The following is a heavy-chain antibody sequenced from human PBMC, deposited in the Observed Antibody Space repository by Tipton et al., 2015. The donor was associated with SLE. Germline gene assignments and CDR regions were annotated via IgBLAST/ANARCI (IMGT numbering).Heavy chain of an antibody. D-gene: IGHD1-26*01. CDR2: VYSSGSA. Sequence: TLSLTCSVSGDSITSYYWSWFRQSTGRGLEWIGRVYSSGSANYNPALISRVSMSVDTSKNQFSLRLSSVTAADMAVYYCARRPVGSTLDYWGQGTLVTVSS. J-gene: IGHJ4*02. CDR1: GDSITSYY. CDR3: ARRPVGSTLDY. V-gene: IGHV4-4*07.